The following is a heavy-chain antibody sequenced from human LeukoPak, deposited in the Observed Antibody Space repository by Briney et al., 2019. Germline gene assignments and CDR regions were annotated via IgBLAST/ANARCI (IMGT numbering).Heavy chain of an antibody. D-gene: IGHD1-26*01. CDR2: ISGSGGST. CDR1: GFTFSSYG. CDR3: AKDKTGSYYYFDY. J-gene: IGHJ4*02. Sequence: GGTLRLSCATSGFTFSSYGMSWVRQAPGKGLEWVSAISGSGGSTYYADSVKGRFTISRDNSKNTLYLQMNSLRAEDTAVYYCAKDKTGSYYYFDYWGQGTLVTVSS. V-gene: IGHV3-23*01.